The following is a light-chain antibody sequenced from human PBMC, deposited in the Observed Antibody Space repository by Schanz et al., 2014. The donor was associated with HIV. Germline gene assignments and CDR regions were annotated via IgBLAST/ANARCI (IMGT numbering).Light chain of an antibody. V-gene: IGLV1-44*01. Sequence: QSVLTQPPSASGTPGQRVTLSCSGSSSNIGSNTVHWYQQLPGTAPTLLIYSNNQRPSGVPGRLSGSKSGTSASLAISGLQSEDEADYYCQSYDSSLSGVVFGGGTKLTVL. J-gene: IGLJ2*01. CDR1: SSNIGSNT. CDR3: QSYDSSLSGVV. CDR2: SNN.